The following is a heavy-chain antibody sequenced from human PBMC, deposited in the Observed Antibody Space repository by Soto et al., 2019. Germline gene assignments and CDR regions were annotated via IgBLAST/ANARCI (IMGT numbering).Heavy chain of an antibody. V-gene: IGHV4-34*01. CDR1: GGSFSGYY. J-gene: IGHJ4*02. Sequence: QVQLQQWGAGLLKPSETLSLTCAVYGGSFSGYYWTWIRQPPGTGREWIGEINHSGSTNYNPSLKSRVTISVDTSKNQFSLKLTSVTAVDTAVYYCARDKITGLFDYWGQGTLVTVSS. D-gene: IGHD2-8*02. CDR3: ARDKITGLFDY. CDR2: INHSGST.